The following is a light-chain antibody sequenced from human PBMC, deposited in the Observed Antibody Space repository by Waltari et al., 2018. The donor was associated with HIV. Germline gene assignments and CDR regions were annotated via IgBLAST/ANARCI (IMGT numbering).Light chain of an antibody. V-gene: IGLV2-14*01. CDR3: TSYISSASPE. J-gene: IGLJ3*02. CDR1: GSDLRYYNS. CDR2: EVS. Sequence: QSALTQPASVSGSPGQSITISCTGTGSDLRYYNSVSWYQHHPGKAPKVIIYEVSNRPSGVSSRFAGSISGNTASLTISGLQAEDEADYFCTSYISSASPEFGGGTKVTVL.